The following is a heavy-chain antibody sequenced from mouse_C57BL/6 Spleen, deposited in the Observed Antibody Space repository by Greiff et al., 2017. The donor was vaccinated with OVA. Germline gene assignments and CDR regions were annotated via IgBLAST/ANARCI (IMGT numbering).Heavy chain of an antibody. CDR1: GYAFSSSW. D-gene: IGHD1-1*01. CDR3: ARSPSHYYGSSYPYFDY. CDR2: IYPGDGDT. Sequence: VQLVESGPELVKPGASVKISCKASGYAFSSSWMNWVKQRPGKGLEWIGRIYPGDGDTNYNGKFKGKATLTADKSSSTAYMQLSSLTSEDSAVYFCARSPSHYYGSSYPYFDYWGQGTTLTVSS. J-gene: IGHJ2*01. V-gene: IGHV1-82*01.